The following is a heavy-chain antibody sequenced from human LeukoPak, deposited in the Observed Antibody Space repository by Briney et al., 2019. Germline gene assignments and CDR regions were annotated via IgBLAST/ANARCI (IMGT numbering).Heavy chain of an antibody. D-gene: IGHD1-14*01. CDR3: ARVNHDAFDI. V-gene: IGHV3-7*01. CDR1: GFTFSSYA. Sequence: GGSLRLSCAASGFTFSSYAMSWVRQAPGKGLEWVANIKQDGSEKYYVDSVKGRFTISRDNAKNSLYLQMNSLRAEDTAVYYCARVNHDAFDIWGQGTMVTVSS. J-gene: IGHJ3*02. CDR2: IKQDGSEK.